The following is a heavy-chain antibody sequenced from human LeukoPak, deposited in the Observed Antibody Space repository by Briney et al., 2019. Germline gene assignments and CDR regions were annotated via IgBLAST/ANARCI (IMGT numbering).Heavy chain of an antibody. V-gene: IGHV3-23*01. CDR1: GFTFSSYA. CDR2: ISGSGGST. CDR3: AKGYRFGELGEFDY. Sequence: PGGSLRLSCAASGFTFSSYAMSWVRQAPGKGLEWVSAISGSGGSTYYADSVKGRFTVSRDNSKNTLYLQMNSLRAEDTAVYYCAKGYRFGELGEFDYWGQGTLVTVSS. J-gene: IGHJ4*02. D-gene: IGHD3-10*01.